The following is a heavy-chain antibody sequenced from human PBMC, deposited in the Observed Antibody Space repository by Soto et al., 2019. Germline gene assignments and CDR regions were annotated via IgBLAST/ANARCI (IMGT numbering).Heavy chain of an antibody. V-gene: IGHV1-69*13. CDR3: ARGLGFVLEDAIWY. CDR1: GGTFGTLNSYT. J-gene: IGHJ4*02. Sequence: GASVKVSCKSSGGTFGTLNSYTINWVRQAPGQGLEWMGDIIPIFGTANYAQKFQGRVTITADESTSTAYMELSSLRSEDTAVYYCARGLGFVLEDAIWYWGQGTLVTVSS. D-gene: IGHD3-3*01. CDR2: IIPIFGTA.